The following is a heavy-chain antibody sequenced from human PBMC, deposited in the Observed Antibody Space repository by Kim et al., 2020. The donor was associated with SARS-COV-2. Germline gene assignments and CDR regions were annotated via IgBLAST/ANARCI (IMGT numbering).Heavy chain of an antibody. V-gene: IGHV4-31*01. CDR2: IYYNTNS. J-gene: IGHJ3*02. CDR1: GDSIRSGYYY. Sequence: SETLSLTCTVSGDSIRSGYYYWSWLRRRPGTGLDWYGYIYYNTNSYSNFTPKSPFTLSLATSKNHFTLTPYSVTAAATADYYCARIGTRASVSVFGAFD. D-gene: IGHD1-1*01. CDR3: ARIGTRASVSVFGAFD.